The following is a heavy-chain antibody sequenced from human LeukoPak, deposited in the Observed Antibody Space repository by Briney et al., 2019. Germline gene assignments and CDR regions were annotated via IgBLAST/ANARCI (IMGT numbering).Heavy chain of an antibody. CDR3: ARARSGYSSSWYRGNYYYGMDV. Sequence: GGSLRLSCAASGFTFSSYWMSWVRQAPGEGLERVANIKQDGSEKYYVDSVKGRFTISRDNAKNSLYLQMNSLRAEDTAVYYCARARSGYSSSWYRGNYYYGMDVWGQGTTVTVSS. CDR1: GFTFSSYW. V-gene: IGHV3-7*03. CDR2: IKQDGSEK. J-gene: IGHJ6*02. D-gene: IGHD6-13*01.